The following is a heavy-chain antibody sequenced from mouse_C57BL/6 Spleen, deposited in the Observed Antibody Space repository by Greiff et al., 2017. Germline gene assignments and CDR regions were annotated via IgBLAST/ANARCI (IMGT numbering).Heavy chain of an antibody. Sequence: VQLQQSGPELVKPGASVKISCKASGYAFSSSWMHWVKQRPGKGLEWIGRIYPGDGGTNYNGKFKGKATLTADKSSSTAYMQLSSLTSEDSAVYFCARDAGLPRFDYWGQGTTLTVSS. V-gene: IGHV1-82*01. CDR2: IYPGDGGT. CDR1: GYAFSSSW. J-gene: IGHJ2*01. CDR3: ARDAGLPRFDY. D-gene: IGHD3-1*01.